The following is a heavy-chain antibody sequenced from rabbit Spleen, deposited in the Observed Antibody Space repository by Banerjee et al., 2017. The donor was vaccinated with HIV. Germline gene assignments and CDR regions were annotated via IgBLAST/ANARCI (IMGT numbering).Heavy chain of an antibody. Sequence: QEQLEESGGGLVQPGASLTLTCKASGIDFSNYNFMCWVRQAPGKGLEWIACIDTGSRGFTYYASWAKGRFTISKTPSTTVTLQMTRLTAADTATYFCARNVCGESIYALDLWGQGTLVTVS. CDR3: ARNVCGESIYALDL. D-gene: IGHD2-1*01. CDR2: IDTGSRGFT. V-gene: IGHV1S45*01. CDR1: GIDFSNYNF. J-gene: IGHJ4*01.